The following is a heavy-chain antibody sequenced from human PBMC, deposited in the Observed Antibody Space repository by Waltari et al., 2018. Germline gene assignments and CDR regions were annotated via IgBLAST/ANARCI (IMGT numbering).Heavy chain of an antibody. J-gene: IGHJ3*02. CDR2: ISWNSGSI. V-gene: IGHV3-9*01. Sequence: EVQLVESGGGLVQPGRSLRLSCAASGLPFDDYAMHWVRQAPGKGLEWVSGISWNSGSIGYADSVKGRFTISRDNAKNSLYLQMNSLRAEDTALYYCAKDQFPAVAGAFDIWGQGTMVTVSS. CDR1: GLPFDDYA. CDR3: AKDQFPAVAGAFDI. D-gene: IGHD6-19*01.